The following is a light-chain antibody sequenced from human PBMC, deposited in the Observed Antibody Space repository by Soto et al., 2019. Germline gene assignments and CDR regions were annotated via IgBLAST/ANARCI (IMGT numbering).Light chain of an antibody. CDR1: QSVDFY. V-gene: IGKV3-11*01. CDR2: DAS. Sequence: EIVLTQSPATLSLSPGERATLSCRASQSVDFYLAWFQQKPGQAPRLLIYDASNRATGIPARFSGSGSGTDFTLTISSLEPEDSARYSCQQRRQWPITFGQGTRLEIK. CDR3: QQRRQWPIT. J-gene: IGKJ5*01.